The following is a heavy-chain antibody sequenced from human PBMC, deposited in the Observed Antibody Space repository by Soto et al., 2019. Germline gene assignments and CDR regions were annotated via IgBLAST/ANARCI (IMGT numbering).Heavy chain of an antibody. Sequence: QVQLVESGGGVVQPGGSLRLSCTASGFTFTTFCIHWVRHAPCKGLEWVALISYDGHNKYYSDSVKGRFTISRDNYKNTLSLQMNSLRAEDTAVYYCAKDLQAYGDYNYYYYGMDVWGQGTTVSVAS. CDR2: ISYDGHNK. V-gene: IGHV3-30*18. J-gene: IGHJ6*02. CDR3: AKDLQAYGDYNYYYYGMDV. CDR1: GFTFTTFC. D-gene: IGHD4-17*01.